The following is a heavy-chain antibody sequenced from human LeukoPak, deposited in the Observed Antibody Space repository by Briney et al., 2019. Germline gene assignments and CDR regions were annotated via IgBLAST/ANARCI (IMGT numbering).Heavy chain of an antibody. D-gene: IGHD3-10*01. CDR2: ISSSSYI. CDR3: ARDANYYGSGRTLDY. V-gene: IGHV3-21*01. CDR1: GFTFSSYS. J-gene: IGHJ4*02. Sequence: GGSLRLSCAASGFTFSSYSMNWVRQAPGKGLEWVSSISSSSYIYYADSVKGRFTISRDNAENSLYLQMNSLRAEDTAVYYCARDANYYGSGRTLDYWGQGTLVTVSS.